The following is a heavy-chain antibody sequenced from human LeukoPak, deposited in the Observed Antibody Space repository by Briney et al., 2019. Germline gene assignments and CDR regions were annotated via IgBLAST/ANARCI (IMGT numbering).Heavy chain of an antibody. J-gene: IGHJ2*01. CDR1: GFTFSSFP. Sequence: PGKSLRLSCAVSGFTFSSFPFHWVRQAPGKGLEWVAAIPTDGSYKYHGDSVKGRFTISRDNPMNTLYLQMNGLRPDDTAVYYCARSLIPGRWYFDLWGRGTLVTVSS. CDR3: ARSLIPGRWYFDL. V-gene: IGHV3-30*04. D-gene: IGHD3-16*01. CDR2: IPTDGSYK.